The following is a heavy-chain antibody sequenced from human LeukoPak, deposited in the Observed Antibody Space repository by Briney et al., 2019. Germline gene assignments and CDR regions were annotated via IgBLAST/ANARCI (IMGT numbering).Heavy chain of an antibody. CDR2: ISYSGRT. CDR3: ARAPVGFCSGGTCKRYFDY. Sequence: SQTLSLTCTVSGGSISSGDYYWSWIRQPPGKGLKWIGYISYSGRTSYNPSLMSRVTMSVDTSKNQFSLKLSSVTAADTALYYCARAPVGFCSGGTCKRYFDYWGQGTLVTVSS. V-gene: IGHV4-30-4*01. D-gene: IGHD2-15*01. CDR1: GGSISSGDYY. J-gene: IGHJ4*02.